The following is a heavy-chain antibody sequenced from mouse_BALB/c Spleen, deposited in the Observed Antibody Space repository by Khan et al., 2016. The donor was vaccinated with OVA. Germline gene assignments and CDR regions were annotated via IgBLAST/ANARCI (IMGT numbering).Heavy chain of an antibody. J-gene: IGHJ3*01. V-gene: IGHV1-7*01. CDR2: INPSTDYT. CDR1: GYTFTNYW. D-gene: IGHD1-1*01. Sequence: VQLQQSGAELAKPGASVKMSCKASGYTFTNYWMHWVKQRPGQGLEWIGYINPSTDYTEYNQKFKDKATLTADKSSSTAYMQLSSLTSEDSAVYYCVNHGSSSAWFTYWGQGTLVTVS. CDR3: VNHGSSSAWFTY.